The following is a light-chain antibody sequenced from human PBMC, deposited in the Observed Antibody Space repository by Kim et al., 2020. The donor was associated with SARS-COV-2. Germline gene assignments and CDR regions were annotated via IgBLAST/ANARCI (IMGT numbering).Light chain of an antibody. J-gene: IGKJ1*01. CDR3: LQHSDYPWT. CDR1: QGIGND. Sequence: ASVGDRVNITCRASQGIGNDLGWYQQKPGKAPRLLIYAASGLQSGVPSRFSGSGSGTDFTLTISSLQPEDFAAYYCLQHSDYPWTFGQGTKVDIK. CDR2: AAS. V-gene: IGKV1-6*01.